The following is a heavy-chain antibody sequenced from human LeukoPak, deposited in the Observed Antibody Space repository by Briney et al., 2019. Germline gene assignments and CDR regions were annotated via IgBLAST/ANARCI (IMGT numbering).Heavy chain of an antibody. D-gene: IGHD3-22*01. V-gene: IGHV3-20*04. CDR1: GFTFDDYG. Sequence: GGSLRLSCAASGFTFDDYGMSWVRQAPGKGLEWVSGINWNGGSTGYADSVKGRFTISRDNAKNSLYLQMNNLRAEDTALYYCARAKYYYDSSGYCDWGQGTLVTVSS. CDR3: ARAKYYYDSSGYCD. J-gene: IGHJ4*02. CDR2: INWNGGST.